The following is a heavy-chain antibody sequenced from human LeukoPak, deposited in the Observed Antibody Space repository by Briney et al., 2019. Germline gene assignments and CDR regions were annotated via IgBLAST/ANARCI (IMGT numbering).Heavy chain of an antibody. D-gene: IGHD5-24*01. Sequence: GGSLRLSCAASGFTFSSYAMSWVRQAPGKGLEWVSAISGSGGSTYCADSVKGRFTISRDNSKNTLYLQMNSLRAEDTAVYYCAKEATRDGYNPSAFDIWGQGTMVTVSS. CDR3: AKEATRDGYNPSAFDI. CDR2: ISGSGGST. J-gene: IGHJ3*02. V-gene: IGHV3-23*01. CDR1: GFTFSSYA.